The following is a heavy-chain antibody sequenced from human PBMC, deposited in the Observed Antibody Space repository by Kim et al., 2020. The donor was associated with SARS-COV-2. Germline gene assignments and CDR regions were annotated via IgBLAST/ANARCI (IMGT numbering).Heavy chain of an antibody. D-gene: IGHD1-1*01. CDR1: GGTFSSYA. Sequence: SVKVSCKASGGTFSSYAISWVRQAPGQGLEWMGGIIPIFGTANYAQKFQGRVTITADESTSTAYMELSSLRSEDTAVYYCASYNWNDAGYFDYWGQGTLVTVSS. CDR3: ASYNWNDAGYFDY. CDR2: IIPIFGTA. V-gene: IGHV1-69*13. J-gene: IGHJ4*02.